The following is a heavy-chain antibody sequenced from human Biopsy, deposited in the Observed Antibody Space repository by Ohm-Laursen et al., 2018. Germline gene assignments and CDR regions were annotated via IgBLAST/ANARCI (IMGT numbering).Heavy chain of an antibody. D-gene: IGHD7-27*01. Sequence: SQTLSLTCTGSGGSIKSYYWNWIRQSPGKGLEWIGFIYYTGHTNYSPSLKSRATISVDTSKNQFSLKVISVTAADTAVYYCARLTGDPSYWGQGILVTVSS. V-gene: IGHV4-59*01. CDR3: ARLTGDPSY. CDR1: GGSIKSYY. CDR2: IYYTGHT. J-gene: IGHJ4*02.